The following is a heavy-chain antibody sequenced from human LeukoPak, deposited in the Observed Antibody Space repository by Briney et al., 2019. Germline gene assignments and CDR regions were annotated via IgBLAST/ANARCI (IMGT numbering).Heavy chain of an antibody. CDR3: VKGLWHSPV. CDR1: GFTFSSYA. Sequence: PGGSLRLSCAGSGFTFSSYAMTWVRQAPGKGLEYVSFIGSSGDSTYYADSVKGRFTISRDNSKNTLYLQMNSLRAEDTAIYFCVKGLWHSPVWGQGTLVTVSS. D-gene: IGHD2-21*01. CDR2: IGSSGDST. J-gene: IGHJ4*02. V-gene: IGHV3-23*01.